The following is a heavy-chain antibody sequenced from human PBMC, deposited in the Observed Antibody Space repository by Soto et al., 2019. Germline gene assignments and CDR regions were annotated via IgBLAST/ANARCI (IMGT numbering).Heavy chain of an antibody. J-gene: IGHJ4*02. Sequence: SETLSLTCTVSGGSISSGDYYWSWIRQPPGKGLEWIGYIYYSGSTYYNPSLKSRVTISVDTSKNQFSLKLSSVTAADTAVYYCARDRRWYYDSSGYSLTWGQGTLVTVSS. V-gene: IGHV4-30-4*01. D-gene: IGHD3-22*01. CDR3: ARDRRWYYDSSGYSLT. CDR2: IYYSGST. CDR1: GGSISSGDYY.